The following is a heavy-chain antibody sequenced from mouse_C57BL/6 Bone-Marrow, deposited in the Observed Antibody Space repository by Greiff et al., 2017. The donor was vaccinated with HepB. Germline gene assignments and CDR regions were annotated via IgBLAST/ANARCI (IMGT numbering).Heavy chain of an antibody. J-gene: IGHJ3*01. CDR3: VGDYDRAWFAY. D-gene: IGHD2-4*01. Sequence: EVMLVESGGGLVQPKGSLKLSCAASGFSFNTYAMNWVRQAPGKGLEWVARIRSKSNNYATYYADSVKDRFTISRDDSESMLYLQMNNLKTEDTAMYYCVGDYDRAWFAYWGQGTLVTVSA. CDR2: IRSKSNNYAT. CDR1: GFSFNTYA. V-gene: IGHV10-1*01.